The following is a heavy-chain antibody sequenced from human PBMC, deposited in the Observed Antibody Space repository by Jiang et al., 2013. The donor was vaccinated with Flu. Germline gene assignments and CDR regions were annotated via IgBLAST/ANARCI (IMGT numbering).Heavy chain of an antibody. Sequence: KPTQTLTLTCTFSGFSLSTSGMCVSWIRQPPGKALEWLARIDWDDDKYYSTSLKTRLTISKDTSKNQVVLTMTNMDPVDTATYYCARSMTTVTLSGDYYYYYGMDVWGKGTTVTVS. CDR1: GFSLSTSGMC. CDR3: ARSMTTVTLSGDYYYYYGMDV. CDR2: IDWDDDK. D-gene: IGHD4-11*01. J-gene: IGHJ6*04. V-gene: IGHV2-70*11.